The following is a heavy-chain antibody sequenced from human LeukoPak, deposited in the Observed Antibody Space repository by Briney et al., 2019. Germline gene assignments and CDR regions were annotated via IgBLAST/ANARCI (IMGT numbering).Heavy chain of an antibody. CDR3: ARDPLLRAFDI. V-gene: IGHV7-4-1*02. CDR1: GYTFTNFG. J-gene: IGHJ3*02. CDR2: INTNTGNP. Sequence: ASVKVSCKASGYTFTNFGINWVRQAPGQGLEWVGWINTNTGNPSYVQGFAGRFVFSLDTSVNTAYLQINSLKAEDTAVYYCARDPLLRAFDIWGQGTMVTVSS. D-gene: IGHD1-26*01.